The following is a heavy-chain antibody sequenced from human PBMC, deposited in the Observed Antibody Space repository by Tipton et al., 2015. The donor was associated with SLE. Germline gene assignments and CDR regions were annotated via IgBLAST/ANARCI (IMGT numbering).Heavy chain of an antibody. D-gene: IGHD1-7*01. J-gene: IGHJ4*02. CDR3: TTDSFVGSNYDY. CDR1: GFTFHDYA. V-gene: IGHV3-9*01. CDR2: LSWNSGTK. Sequence: SLRLSCAASGFTFHDYAMHWVRQAPGKGLEWVSGLSWNSGTKGYAASVKGRFTISRDNVKKSLYLQMNSLQSEDSAVYFCTTDSFVGSNYDYWGQGTLVTVSS.